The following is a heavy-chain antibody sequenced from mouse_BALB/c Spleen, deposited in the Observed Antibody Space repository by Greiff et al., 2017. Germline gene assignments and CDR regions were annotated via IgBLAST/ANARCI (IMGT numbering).Heavy chain of an antibody. Sequence: VQLLQPGAELVMPGASVKMSCKASGYTFTDYWMHWVKQRPGQGLEWIGAIDTSDSYTSYNQKFKGKATLTVDETSSTAYMQLSSLTSEDSAVYYCARSRGYDGAWFAYWGQGTLVTVSA. V-gene: IGHV1-69*01. D-gene: IGHD2-2*01. CDR2: IDTSDSYT. J-gene: IGHJ3*01. CDR3: ARSRGYDGAWFAY. CDR1: GYTFTDYW.